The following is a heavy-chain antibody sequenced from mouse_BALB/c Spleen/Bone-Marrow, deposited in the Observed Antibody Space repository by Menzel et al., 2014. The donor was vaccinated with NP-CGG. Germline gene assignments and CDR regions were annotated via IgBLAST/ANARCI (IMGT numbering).Heavy chain of an antibody. CDR3: IRSAGTGFAY. CDR1: GYTFTSYY. Sequence: QVQPQQSGTELVKPGASVKMSRKASGYTFTSYYMFWVKQRPGQGLEWIGEINPSNGGTVFNEKFKSKVTLTVDKSSSTAYIQRSGLTSEDSAVYYCIRSAGTGFAYWGQGTLVTVS. CDR2: INPSNGGT. J-gene: IGHJ3*01. V-gene: IGHV1-53*01. D-gene: IGHD3-3*01.